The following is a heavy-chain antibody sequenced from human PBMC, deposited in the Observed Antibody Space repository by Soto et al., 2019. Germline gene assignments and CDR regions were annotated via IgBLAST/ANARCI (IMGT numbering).Heavy chain of an antibody. CDR1: GGSISSGGYS. Sequence: QVQLQESGPGLVKPSQTLSLTCTVSGGSISSGGYSWSWIRQHPGKGLEWIGYIYYSGSTYYNPSLKSRVTISVDTSKNQFSLKLSSVTVADTAVYYCARDQGVVITNPRFDPWCQGTLVTVSS. J-gene: IGHJ5*02. V-gene: IGHV4-31*03. D-gene: IGHD3-22*01. CDR3: ARDQGVVITNPRFDP. CDR2: IYYSGST.